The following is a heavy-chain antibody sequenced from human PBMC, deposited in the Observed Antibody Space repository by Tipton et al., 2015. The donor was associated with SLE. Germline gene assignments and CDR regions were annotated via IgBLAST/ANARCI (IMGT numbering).Heavy chain of an antibody. CDR3: ASYPTGSYYFDY. Sequence: TLSLTCAVSGGSISSGGYSWSWIRQPPGKGLEWIGYIYYSGSTYYNPSLKSRVTISVDTSKNQFSLKLSSVTAADTAVYYCASYPTGSYYFDYWGQGTLVTVSS. CDR2: IYYSGST. CDR1: GGSISSGGYS. D-gene: IGHD3-9*01. J-gene: IGHJ4*02. V-gene: IGHV4-31*11.